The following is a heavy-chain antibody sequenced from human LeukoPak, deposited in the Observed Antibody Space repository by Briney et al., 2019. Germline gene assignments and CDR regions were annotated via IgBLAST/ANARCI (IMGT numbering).Heavy chain of an antibody. D-gene: IGHD6-13*01. CDR3: AKNGKQQLFGDY. CDR1: GFTLSDYY. V-gene: IGHV3-11*06. Sequence: PGGSLRLSCAASGFTLSDYYMSWIRQAPGKGLEWVSYISSSSSYTNYADSVKGRFTISRDNAKSSLYPQMNSLRAEDTAVYYCAKNGKQQLFGDYWGQGTLVTVSS. CDR2: ISSSSSYT. J-gene: IGHJ4*02.